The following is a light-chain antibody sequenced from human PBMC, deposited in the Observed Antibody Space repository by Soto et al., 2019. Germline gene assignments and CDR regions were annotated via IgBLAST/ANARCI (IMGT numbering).Light chain of an antibody. CDR2: DSF. Sequence: EIVLTQSLGTLSLSPGYRSTRSCMAIQTVTGNYLAWYHQKPGQAPRLLIYDSFNRATGIPPRFSGSGSGTDFTLTISSLQPEDFAVYYCQQRGDWPPITFGQGTRLEIK. V-gene: IGKV3-11*01. CDR1: QTVTGNY. J-gene: IGKJ5*01. CDR3: QQRGDWPPIT.